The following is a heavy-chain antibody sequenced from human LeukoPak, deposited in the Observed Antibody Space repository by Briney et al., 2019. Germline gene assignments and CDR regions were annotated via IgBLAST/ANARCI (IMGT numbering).Heavy chain of an antibody. CDR1: GFTFSNYG. J-gene: IGHJ4*02. D-gene: IGHD5-12*01. Sequence: GGSLRLSCAASGFTFSNYGMHSVRQAPGKGLEWVAVIWFDGTNKYYADSVRGRFTISRDNSKNTLYLQMGSLRAEDTAVYYCARDRGVAAHLDYWGQGTLVTVSS. V-gene: IGHV3-33*01. CDR3: ARDRGVAAHLDY. CDR2: IWFDGTNK.